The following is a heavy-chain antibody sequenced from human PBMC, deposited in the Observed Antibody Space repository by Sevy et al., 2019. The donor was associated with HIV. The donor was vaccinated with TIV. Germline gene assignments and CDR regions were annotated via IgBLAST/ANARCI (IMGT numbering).Heavy chain of an antibody. CDR1: GFTFSSYD. CDR3: ARVRVAAADYYFDY. V-gene: IGHV3-48*03. D-gene: IGHD6-25*01. Sequence: GGSLRLSCTASGFTFSSYDMNWVRQAPGKGLEWVSYISSGGRIIYYADSVKGRFTISRDNTNNSLYLRMNSLRAEDTAVYYCARVRVAAADYYFDYWGQGTLVTVSS. J-gene: IGHJ4*02. CDR2: ISSGGRII.